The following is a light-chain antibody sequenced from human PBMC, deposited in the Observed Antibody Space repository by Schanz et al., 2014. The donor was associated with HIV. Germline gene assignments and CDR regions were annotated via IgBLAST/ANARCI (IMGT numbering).Light chain of an antibody. CDR3: LQHNSYPLS. Sequence: DIQMTQSPSRLSASVGDSVTITCRASQGIGTWLAWYQQKPGKAPELLIYEASTLKSGVPLRFTGSGSGTEFALTISSLQPDDFATYYCLQHNSYPLSFGPGTKVDIK. J-gene: IGKJ3*01. CDR1: QGIGTW. V-gene: IGKV1-5*03. CDR2: EAS.